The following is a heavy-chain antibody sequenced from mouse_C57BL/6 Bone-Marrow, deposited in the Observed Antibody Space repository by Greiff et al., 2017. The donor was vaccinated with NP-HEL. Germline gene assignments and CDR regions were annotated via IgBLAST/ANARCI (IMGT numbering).Heavy chain of an antibody. CDR3: ARCYYGSPRLAY. V-gene: IGHV1-81*01. J-gene: IGHJ3*01. CDR1: GYTFTSYG. D-gene: IGHD1-1*01. Sequence: QVQLKESGAELARPGASVKLSCKASGYTFTSYGISWVKQRTGQGLEWIGEIYPRSGNTYYNEKFKGKATLTADKSSSTAYMELRSLTSEDSAVYFCARCYYGSPRLAYWGQGTLVTVSA. CDR2: IYPRSGNT.